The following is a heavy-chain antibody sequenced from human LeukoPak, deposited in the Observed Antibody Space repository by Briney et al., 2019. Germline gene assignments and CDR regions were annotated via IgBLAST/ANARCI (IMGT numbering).Heavy chain of an antibody. J-gene: IGHJ6*03. Sequence: SETLSLTCTVSGGSISSGGYYWSWIRQHPGKGLEWIGYIYYSGSTYYNPSLKSRVTISVDTSKNQFSLKLSSVTAADTAVYYCARLAAAGIGYYYYYYMDVWGKGTTVTVPS. V-gene: IGHV4-31*03. CDR1: GGSISSGGYY. D-gene: IGHD6-13*01. CDR3: ARLAAAGIGYYYYYYMDV. CDR2: IYYSGST.